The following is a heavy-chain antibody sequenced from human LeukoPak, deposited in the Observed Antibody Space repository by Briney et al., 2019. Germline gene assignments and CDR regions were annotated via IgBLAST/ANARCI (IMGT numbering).Heavy chain of an antibody. CDR2: ISAYNGNT. J-gene: IGHJ4*02. D-gene: IGHD3-22*01. CDR1: GYTFTSYG. Sequence: GASVKVSCKASGYTFTSYGISWVRQAPGQGLEWMGWISAYNGNTNYAQKLQGRVTMTTDTSTSTVYMELSSLRSEDTAVYYCARDGYYYDSSGRYYFDYWGQGTLVTVSS. V-gene: IGHV1-18*01. CDR3: ARDGYYYDSSGRYYFDY.